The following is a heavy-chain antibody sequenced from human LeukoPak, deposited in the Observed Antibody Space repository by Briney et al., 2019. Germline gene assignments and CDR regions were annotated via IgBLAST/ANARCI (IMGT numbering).Heavy chain of an antibody. CDR3: TTDLSLSSSWHHSTWDY. D-gene: IGHD6-13*01. V-gene: IGHV3-15*01. CDR1: GFTFSNAW. J-gene: IGHJ4*02. CDR2: IKSKTDGGTT. Sequence: GGSLRLSCAASGFTFSNAWMSWVRQAPGKGLEWVGRIKSKTDGGTTDYAAPVKGRFTISRDDSKNTLYLQMNSLKTEDTAVYYCTTDLSLSSSWHHSTWDYWGQGTLVTVSS.